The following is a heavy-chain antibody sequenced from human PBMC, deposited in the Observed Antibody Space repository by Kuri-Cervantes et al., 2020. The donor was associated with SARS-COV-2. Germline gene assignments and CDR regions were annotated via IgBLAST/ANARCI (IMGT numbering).Heavy chain of an antibody. V-gene: IGHV5-10-1*01. CDR1: GYRFTSYW. J-gene: IGHJ4*02. D-gene: IGHD1-26*01. CDR3: ARQGWELFQWSNDFDY. CDR2: IDPSDSYT. Sequence: GESLKISCKGSGYRFTSYWISWVRQMPGKGLEWMGRIDPSDSYTNYSPSFQGHVTISADKSISTAYLQWSSLKASDTAMYYCARQGWELFQWSNDFDYWGQGTLVTVSS.